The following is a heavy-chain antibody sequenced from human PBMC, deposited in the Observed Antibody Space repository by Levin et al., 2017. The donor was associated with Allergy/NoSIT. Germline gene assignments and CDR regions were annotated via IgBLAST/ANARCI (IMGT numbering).Heavy chain of an antibody. V-gene: IGHV5-10-1*01. J-gene: IGHJ6*03. CDR3: ARHGRYGYLGYYYYMDV. D-gene: IGHD5-24*01. CDR1: GYSFTSYW. Sequence: GESLKISCKGSGYSFTSYWISWVRQMPGKGLEWMGRIDPSDSYTNYSPSFQGHVTISADKSISTAYLQWSSLKASDTAMCYCARHGRYGYLGYYYYMDVWGKGTTVTVAS. CDR2: IDPSDSYT.